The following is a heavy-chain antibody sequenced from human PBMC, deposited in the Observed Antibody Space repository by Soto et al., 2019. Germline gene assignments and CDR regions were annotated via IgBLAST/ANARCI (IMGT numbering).Heavy chain of an antibody. V-gene: IGHV4-30-2*01. Sequence: PSETLSLTCAVSGGSVSAAGYSWSWIRQPPGGGLEWIGYIYHSGTTLYNPSLKTRLTISLDRSNNRFSLTLTSMTAADTTVYFCARAQFYSGSGNYYQLMFDPWGQGTQVTVSS. CDR2: IYHSGTT. CDR1: GGSVSAAGYS. J-gene: IGHJ5*02. D-gene: IGHD3-10*01. CDR3: ARAQFYSGSGNYYQLMFDP.